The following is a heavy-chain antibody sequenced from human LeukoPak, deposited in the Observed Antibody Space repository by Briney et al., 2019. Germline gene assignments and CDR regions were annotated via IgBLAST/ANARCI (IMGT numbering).Heavy chain of an antibody. Sequence: GGSVTLLCGAWTFPHSSYMMLGLRQPPATALEPVSSICCSGSYLYYADSLKGRFTVSRDNARNSLYLQMNSPRAEDTAVYYCARASDHDWGSYRWDAFDIWGQGTMVTVSS. CDR1: TFPHSSYM. J-gene: IGHJ3*02. V-gene: IGHV3-21*01. D-gene: IGHD3-16*02. CDR3: ARASDHDWGSYRWDAFDI. CDR2: ICCSGSYL.